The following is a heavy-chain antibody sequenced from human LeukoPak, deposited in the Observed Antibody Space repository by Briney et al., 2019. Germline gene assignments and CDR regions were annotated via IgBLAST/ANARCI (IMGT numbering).Heavy chain of an antibody. CDR2: ISGGGSST. CDR3: AKDRRGGSYYAATLDI. J-gene: IGHJ3*02. Sequence: GGSLRLSCAASGFTFSSYVMDWVRQAPGKGLEWVSTISGGGSSTYYADSVKGRFTISRDNSKNTLYVQMNSLRVGDTAVYFCAKDRRGGSYYAATLDIWGPGTMVTVSS. V-gene: IGHV3-23*01. D-gene: IGHD1-26*01. CDR1: GFTFSSYV.